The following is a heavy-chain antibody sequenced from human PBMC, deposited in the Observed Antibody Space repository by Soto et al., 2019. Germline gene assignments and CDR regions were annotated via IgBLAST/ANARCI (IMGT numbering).Heavy chain of an antibody. CDR1: GGSFSGYY. CDR2: INHSGST. V-gene: IGHV4-34*01. CDR3: ARAIAAAGYTVDY. Sequence: SETLSLTCAVYGGSFSGYYWSWIRQPPGKGLEWIGEINHSGSTNYNPSLKSRVTISVDTSKNQFSLKLSSVTAADTAVYYCARAIAAAGYTVDYWGQGTLVTVS. D-gene: IGHD6-13*01. J-gene: IGHJ4*02.